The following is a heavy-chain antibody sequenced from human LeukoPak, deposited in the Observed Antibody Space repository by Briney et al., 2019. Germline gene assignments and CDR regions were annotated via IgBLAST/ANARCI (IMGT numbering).Heavy chain of an antibody. Sequence: PGGSLRLSCAASGFTFSDHYMDWARQAPGKGLEWVGRTRNKANSYTTEYAASVKGRFTISRDDSKNSLYLQMNSLKIEDTAVYYCARVGIVGATFDYWGQGTLVTVSS. J-gene: IGHJ4*02. V-gene: IGHV3-72*01. CDR3: ARVGIVGATFDY. D-gene: IGHD1-26*01. CDR1: GFTFSDHY. CDR2: TRNKANSYTT.